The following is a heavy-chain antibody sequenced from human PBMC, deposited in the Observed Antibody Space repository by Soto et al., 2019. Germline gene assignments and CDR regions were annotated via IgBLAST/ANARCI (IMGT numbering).Heavy chain of an antibody. Sequence: QVQLQESGPGLVKPSQTLSLTCTVSGGSISSGGYYWSWIRQHPGQGLEWIGYIYYSGSTYYNPSLKSRVTISVDTSKNQFSLKLSAVTAADTAVYYCARDGPGVDWLLVRYFALWGRGTLVTVSS. J-gene: IGHJ2*01. D-gene: IGHD3-9*01. CDR2: IYYSGST. V-gene: IGHV4-31*03. CDR3: ARDGPGVDWLLVRYFAL. CDR1: GGSISSGGYY.